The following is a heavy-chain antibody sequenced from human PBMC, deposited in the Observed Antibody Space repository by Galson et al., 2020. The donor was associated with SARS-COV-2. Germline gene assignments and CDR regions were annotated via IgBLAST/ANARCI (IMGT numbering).Heavy chain of an antibody. Sequence: GGSLRLSCAASGFSFSTNSVNWVRQAPGKGLEWVSYISTRSNYIYYADSVKGRFTISRDNAKNSLLLQMNSLRVEDTAVYYCASGGYTTGWGAFEIWGQGTKVTVSS. V-gene: IGHV3-21*01. CDR3: ASGGYTTGWGAFEI. D-gene: IGHD2-8*02. CDR2: ISTRSNYI. CDR1: GFSFSTNS. J-gene: IGHJ3*02.